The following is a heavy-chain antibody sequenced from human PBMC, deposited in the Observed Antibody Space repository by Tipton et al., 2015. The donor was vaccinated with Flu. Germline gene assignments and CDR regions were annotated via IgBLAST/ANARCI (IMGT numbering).Heavy chain of an antibody. D-gene: IGHD1-26*01. J-gene: IGHJ1*01. CDR1: GASISSGSFY. CDR3: ARYGTYDGSRYFQH. CDR2: LYTAGGT. V-gene: IGHV4-61*02. Sequence: TLSLTCTVSGASISSGSFYWTWLRQPAGKGLEWIGRLYTAGGTTYNSSLKSRVTISVDTFKNQFSLKLSSVTAADTAVYYCARYGTYDGSRYFQHWGQGTLVTVSS.